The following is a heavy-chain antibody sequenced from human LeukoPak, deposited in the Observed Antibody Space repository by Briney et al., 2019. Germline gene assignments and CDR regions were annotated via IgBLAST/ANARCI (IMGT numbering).Heavy chain of an antibody. J-gene: IGHJ5*02. Sequence: GGSLRLSCAASGFTFSSYAMSWVRQAPGKGLEWVSAISGSGGSTYYADSVKGRFTISRDNSKNTLYLQMNSLRAEDTAVYYCAKDLQTFHDYSIKRDWFDPWGQGTLVTVSS. CDR3: AKDLQTFHDYSIKRDWFDP. V-gene: IGHV3-23*01. CDR1: GFTFSSYA. CDR2: ISGSGGST. D-gene: IGHD4-11*01.